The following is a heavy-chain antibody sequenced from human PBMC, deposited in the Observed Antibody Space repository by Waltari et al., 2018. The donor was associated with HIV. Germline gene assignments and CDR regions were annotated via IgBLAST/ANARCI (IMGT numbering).Heavy chain of an antibody. V-gene: IGHV4-59*08. CDR3: ARLGCSSTSCQRRGGMDV. CDR2: NYYSGST. D-gene: IGHD2-2*01. J-gene: IGHJ6*02. CDR1: GGSISSYY. Sequence: QVQLQESGAGLVKPSDPLSLICTVSGGSISSYYGRWIRKPPGKGLEWIGYNYYSGSTNDNPSLESRLTISVDTSKNQFSLKLSSVTAADTAVYYCARLGCSSTSCQRRGGMDVWGQGTTVTVSS.